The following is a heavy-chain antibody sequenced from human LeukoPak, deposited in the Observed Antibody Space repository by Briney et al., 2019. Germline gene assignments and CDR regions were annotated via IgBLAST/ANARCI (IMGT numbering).Heavy chain of an antibody. V-gene: IGHV1-2*06. Sequence: AASVNVSCKASGYTFTGYYMHWVRQAPGPGLEWMGRMNPTSGGTNYAQKFQGRVTMTRDTSISTAYMELSRLRSDDTAVYYCARDYYGSGSYLYWGQGTLVTVSS. J-gene: IGHJ4*02. D-gene: IGHD3-10*01. CDR1: GYTFTGYY. CDR2: MNPTSGGT. CDR3: ARDYYGSGSYLY.